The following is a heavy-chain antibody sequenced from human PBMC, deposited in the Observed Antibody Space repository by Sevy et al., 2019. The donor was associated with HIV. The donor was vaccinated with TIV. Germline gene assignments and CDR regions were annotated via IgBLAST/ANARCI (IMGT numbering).Heavy chain of an antibody. D-gene: IGHD3-3*01. V-gene: IGHV4-61*01. J-gene: IGHJ6*02. CDR1: GGSVSSGSYY. CDR3: ARTSGEFYDFWSGFYYYYYGMYV. CDR2: IYYSGST. Sequence: SETLSLTCTVSGGSVSSGSYYWSWIRQPPGKGLEWIGYIYYSGSTNYNPSLKSRVTISVDTSKNQFSLKLSSVTAADTAVYYCARTSGEFYDFWSGFYYYYYGMYVWGQGTTVTVSS.